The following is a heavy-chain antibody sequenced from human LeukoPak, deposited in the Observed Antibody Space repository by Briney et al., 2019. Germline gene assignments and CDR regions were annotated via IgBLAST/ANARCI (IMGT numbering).Heavy chain of an antibody. Sequence: PGGSPRLSCAASGFTFSSYAMHWVRQAPGKGLEWVAVISYDGSNKYYADSVKGRFTISRDNSKNTLYLQMNSLRAEDTAVYYCARDHCGGTSCYIENWFDPWGQGTLVTVSS. D-gene: IGHD2-2*02. J-gene: IGHJ5*02. CDR3: ARDHCGGTSCYIENWFDP. V-gene: IGHV3-30-3*01. CDR1: GFTFSSYA. CDR2: ISYDGSNK.